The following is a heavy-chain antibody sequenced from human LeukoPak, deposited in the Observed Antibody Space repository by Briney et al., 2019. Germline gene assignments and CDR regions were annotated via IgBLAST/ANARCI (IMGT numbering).Heavy chain of an antibody. CDR1: GFTFSSYW. J-gene: IGHJ4*02. V-gene: IGHV3-74*01. D-gene: IGHD2-2*01. CDR2: INIDGSTI. Sequence: GGSLRLSCVPSGFTFSSYWMHWVRQAPGKGLVWVSRINIDGSTINYADSVKGRFTISRDNAKNTLYLQMNSLRAEDTAVYYCARAGQYRFDYWGQGTQVTVSS. CDR3: ARAGQYRFDY.